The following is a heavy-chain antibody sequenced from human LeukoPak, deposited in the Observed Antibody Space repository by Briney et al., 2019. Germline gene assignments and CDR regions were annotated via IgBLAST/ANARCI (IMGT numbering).Heavy chain of an antibody. CDR2: IYPGDSDI. CDR1: GYSFTSYW. V-gene: IGHV5-51*01. D-gene: IGHD6-19*01. J-gene: IGHJ6*02. CDR3: ARQGEQWLVPSYYYYGMDV. Sequence: PGESLKISCKGSGYSFTSYWIGWVRQMPGKGLEWMGIIYPGDSDIRYSPSFQGQVTISADKSISTAYLQWSSLKASDTAMYYCARQGEQWLVPSYYYYGMDVWGQGTTVTVSS.